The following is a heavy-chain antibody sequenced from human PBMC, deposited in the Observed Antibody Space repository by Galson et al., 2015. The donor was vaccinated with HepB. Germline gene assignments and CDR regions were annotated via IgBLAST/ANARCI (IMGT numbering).Heavy chain of an antibody. CDR3: AKDRGASGSYYHY. CDR2: ISYDGSNK. V-gene: IGHV3-30*18. J-gene: IGHJ4*02. CDR1: GFTFSSYG. D-gene: IGHD3-10*01. Sequence: SLRLSCAASGFTFSSYGMHWVRQAPGKGLEWVAVISYDGSNKYYVDSVKGRFTISRDNSKNTLYLQMNSLRAGDTAVYYCAKDRGASGSYYHYWGQGTLVTVSS.